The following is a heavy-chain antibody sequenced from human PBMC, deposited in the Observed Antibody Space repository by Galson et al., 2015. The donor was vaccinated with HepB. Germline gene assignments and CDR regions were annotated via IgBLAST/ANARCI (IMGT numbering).Heavy chain of an antibody. CDR1: GASLSGYF. D-gene: IGHD3-10*01. V-gene: IGHV4-34*01. CDR2: INHSGST. Sequence: LSLTCDVYGASLSGYFWTWIRQPPGKGLEWIGEINHSGSTRDNPSLKSRVTMLLDTSKNQFFLRLSSVTAADTAVYYCARGQVMRFYHGSGNIPGDHYYGINGWGQGTTVTVSS. J-gene: IGHJ6*02. CDR3: ARGQVMRFYHGSGNIPGDHYYGING.